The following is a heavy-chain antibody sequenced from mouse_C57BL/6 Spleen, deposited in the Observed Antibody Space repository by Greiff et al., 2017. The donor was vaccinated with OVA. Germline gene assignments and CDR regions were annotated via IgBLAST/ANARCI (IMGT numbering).Heavy chain of an antibody. CDR3: ARDDYDENYFDY. D-gene: IGHD2-4*01. Sequence: ESGPGLVKPSQSLSLTCSVTGYSITSGYYWNWIRQFPGNKLEWMGYISYDGSNNYNPSLKNRISITRDTSKNQFFLKLNSVTTEDTATYYCARDDYDENYFDYWGQGTTLTVSS. V-gene: IGHV3-6*01. CDR2: ISYDGSN. J-gene: IGHJ2*01. CDR1: GYSITSGYY.